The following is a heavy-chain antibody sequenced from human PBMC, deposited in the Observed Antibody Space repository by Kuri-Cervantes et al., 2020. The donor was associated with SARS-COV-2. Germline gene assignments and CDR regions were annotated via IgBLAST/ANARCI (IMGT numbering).Heavy chain of an antibody. Sequence: GGSLRLSCAASGFTFSNYAMHWVRQAPGKGLEWVAFIWHDGSNKYYVDAVKGRFTISRDNSKNTVFLQMNSLRAEDTAVYYCAKGGYCSSTSCSPRWFDPWGQGTLVTVSS. J-gene: IGHJ5*02. V-gene: IGHV3-30*02. CDR3: AKGGYCSSTSCSPRWFDP. D-gene: IGHD2-2*01. CDR2: IWHDGSNK. CDR1: GFTFSNYA.